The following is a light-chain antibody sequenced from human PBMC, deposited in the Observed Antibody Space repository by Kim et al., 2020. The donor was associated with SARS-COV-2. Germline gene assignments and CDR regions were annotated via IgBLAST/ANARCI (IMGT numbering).Light chain of an antibody. Sequence: QSVLTQPRSVSGSPGQSVTISCTGTSSDVGGYNYVSWYQQHPGKAPQRMIYDVSKRPSGVPDRFSGSKSGNTASLTISGLQAEDEADYYCCSFADSNAYVFGTGTKVTVL. CDR1: SSDVGGYNY. J-gene: IGLJ1*01. CDR3: CSFADSNAYV. CDR2: DVS. V-gene: IGLV2-11*01.